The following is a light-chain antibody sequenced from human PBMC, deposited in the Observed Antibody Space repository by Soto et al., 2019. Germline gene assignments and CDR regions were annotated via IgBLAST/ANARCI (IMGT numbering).Light chain of an antibody. Sequence: DIVMTQSPLSLPVTPGEPASISCRSSQSLLHSNGYNYLDWYLQKPGQSPQLLIYLGANRASGVPDRFSGSGSGTDCTRKISRVEAEDVGVYYCMQALQTDWTFGQGTKVEIK. CDR1: QSLLHSNGYNY. J-gene: IGKJ1*01. CDR3: MQALQTDWT. V-gene: IGKV2-28*01. CDR2: LGA.